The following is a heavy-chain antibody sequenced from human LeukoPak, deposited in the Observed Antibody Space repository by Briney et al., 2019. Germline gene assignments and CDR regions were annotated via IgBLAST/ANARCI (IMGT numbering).Heavy chain of an antibody. CDR1: GFTFSSYG. V-gene: IGHV3-23*01. Sequence: GGSLRLSCAASGFTFSSYGMSWVRQAPGKGLEWVSAISGSGGSTYYADSVKGRFTISRDNSKNTLYLQMNSLRAEDTAVYYCAKGYSGGWYRGRYFDYWGQGTLVTVSS. J-gene: IGHJ4*02. CDR2: ISGSGGST. D-gene: IGHD6-19*01. CDR3: AKGYSGGWYRGRYFDY.